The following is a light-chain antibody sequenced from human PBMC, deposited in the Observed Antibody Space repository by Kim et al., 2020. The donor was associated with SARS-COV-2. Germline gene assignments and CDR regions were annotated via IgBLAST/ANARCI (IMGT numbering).Light chain of an antibody. CDR1: SGSLASNY. CDR2: EDN. J-gene: IGLJ3*02. CDR3: QSYDSSNRGV. Sequence: KTVTISSTRSSGSLASNYVQWYQQRPGSAPTTVIYEDNQRPSGVPDRFSGSIDSSSNSASLTISGLKTEDEADYYCQSYDSSNRGVFGGGTQLTVL. V-gene: IGLV6-57*03.